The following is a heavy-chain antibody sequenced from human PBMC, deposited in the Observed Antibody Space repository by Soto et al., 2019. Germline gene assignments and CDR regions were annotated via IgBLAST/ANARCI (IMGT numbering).Heavy chain of an antibody. CDR3: VRDYASDSGVHLDF. V-gene: IGHV1-3*01. Sequence: QVQLVQSGTEVKEPGASVKVSCKASGYRATHYVIDRVRQAPGQRLEWMGWIGAGDGKTYYSQNFQGRVTITKDTSATTVYMELSSLISEATAVYYCVRDYASDSGVHLDFWGQGTLVTVSS. J-gene: IGHJ4*02. CDR2: IGAGDGKT. CDR1: GYRATHYV. D-gene: IGHD3-22*01.